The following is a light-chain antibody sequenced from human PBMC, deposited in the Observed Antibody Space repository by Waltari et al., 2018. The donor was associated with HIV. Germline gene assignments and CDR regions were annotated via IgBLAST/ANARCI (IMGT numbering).Light chain of an antibody. V-gene: IGKV3-20*01. J-gene: IGKJ1*01. CDR2: GVS. Sequence: EIVLTQSPGTLSLSPGERATLSCRASQTVSNSYLAWYQQKPGQAPRLLIHGVSSRATAIPDRFSGSGSGVDFTLTISRLEPEDFAVYYCQQYGDSLPWTFGQGTKVEMK. CDR1: QTVSNSY. CDR3: QQYGDSLPWT.